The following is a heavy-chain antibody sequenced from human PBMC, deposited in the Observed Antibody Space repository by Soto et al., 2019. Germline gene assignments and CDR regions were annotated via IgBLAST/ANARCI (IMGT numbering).Heavy chain of an antibody. D-gene: IGHD3-22*01. Sequence: GGSLRLSCAASGFTFSSYEMNWVRQAPGKGLEWVSYISSSGSTIYYADSVKGRFTISRDNAKNSLYLQMNSLRAGDTAVYYCARGGVYYDSSGYYSVPDYWGQGTLVTVSS. CDR3: ARGGVYYDSSGYYSVPDY. V-gene: IGHV3-48*03. CDR2: ISSSGSTI. CDR1: GFTFSSYE. J-gene: IGHJ4*02.